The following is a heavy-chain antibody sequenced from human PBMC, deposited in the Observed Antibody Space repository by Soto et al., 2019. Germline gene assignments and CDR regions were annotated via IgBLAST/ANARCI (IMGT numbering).Heavy chain of an antibody. D-gene: IGHD3-10*01. J-gene: IGHJ3*02. CDR3: ARDPRYSYGPWFGELNGAFDI. V-gene: IGHV1-69*13. CDR1: GGTFSSYA. CDR2: IIPIFGTA. Sequence: GASVKVSCKASGGTFSSYAISWVRQAPGQGLEWMGGIIPIFGTANYAQKFQGRVTITADESTSTAYMELSSLRSEDTAVYYCARDPRYSYGPWFGELNGAFDIWGQGTMVTVSS.